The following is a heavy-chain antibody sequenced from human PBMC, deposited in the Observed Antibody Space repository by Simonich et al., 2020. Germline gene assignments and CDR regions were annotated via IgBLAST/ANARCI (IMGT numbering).Heavy chain of an antibody. Sequence: EVQLVESGGGLVQPGGSLRLSCAASGFTFSSYWMSWVRQAPGKGLEWVANIKKEGSEKDYVDSVKGRFTISRDNAKNSLYLQMNSLRAEDTAVYYCARDREVYGSGSYYNYWGQGTLVTVSS. CDR3: ARDREVYGSGSYYNY. CDR1: GFTFSSYW. D-gene: IGHD3-10*01. CDR2: IKKEGSEK. J-gene: IGHJ4*02. V-gene: IGHV3-7*01.